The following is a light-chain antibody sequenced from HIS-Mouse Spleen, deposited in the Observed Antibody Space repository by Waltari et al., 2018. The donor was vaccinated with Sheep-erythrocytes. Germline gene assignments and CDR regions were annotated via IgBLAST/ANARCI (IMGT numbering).Light chain of an antibody. CDR1: ALPKKY. CDR3: YSTDSSGNHWV. J-gene: IGLJ3*02. V-gene: IGLV3-10*01. Sequence: SYEPTQPPSVSVSPGQTARITCSGAALPKKYAYWYQQKSGQAPVLVIYEDSKRPSGIPERFSGSTSGTMATLTISGAQVEDEADYYCYSTDSSGNHWVFGGGTKLTVL. CDR2: EDS.